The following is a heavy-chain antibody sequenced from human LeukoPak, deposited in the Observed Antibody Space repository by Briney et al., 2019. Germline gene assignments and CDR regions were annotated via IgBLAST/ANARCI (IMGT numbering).Heavy chain of an antibody. CDR3: ARDSSGWSFDY. V-gene: IGHV3-74*01. J-gene: IGHJ4*02. CDR1: GFTFSSYW. D-gene: IGHD6-19*01. CDR2: INSDGSST. Sequence: GGSLRLSCAASGFTFSSYWMHWVHQAPGKGLVWVSRINSDGSSTSYADSVKGRFTISRDNAKNTLYLQMNSLRAEGTAVYYCARDSSGWSFDYWGQGTLVTVSS.